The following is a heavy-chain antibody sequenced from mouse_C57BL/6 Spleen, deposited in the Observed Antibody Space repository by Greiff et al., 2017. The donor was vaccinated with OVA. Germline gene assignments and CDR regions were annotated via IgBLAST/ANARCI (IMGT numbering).Heavy chain of an antibody. V-gene: IGHV1-15*01. J-gene: IGHJ2*01. CDR3: TRSITTVVATSGSYFDY. CDR1: GYTFTDYE. Sequence: VKLQESGAELVRPGASVTLSCKASGYTFTDYEMHWVKQTPVHGLEWIGAIDPETGGTAYNQKFKGKAILTADKSSSTAYMELRSLTSEDSAVYYCTRSITTVVATSGSYFDYWGQGTTLTVSS. D-gene: IGHD1-1*01. CDR2: IDPETGGT.